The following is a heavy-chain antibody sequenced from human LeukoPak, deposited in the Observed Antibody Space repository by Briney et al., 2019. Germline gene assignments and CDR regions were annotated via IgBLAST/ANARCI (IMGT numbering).Heavy chain of an antibody. CDR1: GGSFSGYY. V-gene: IGHV4-34*01. J-gene: IGHJ6*02. D-gene: IGHD4-17*01. Sequence: SETLSLTCAVSGGSFSGYYWSWIRQPPGKGLEWIGEINHSGGTNYNPSLKSRVTISVDTSKNQFSLKLSSVTAADTAVYYCAKDTTVTTRYYYSGMDVWGQGTTVTVSS. CDR3: AKDTTVTTRYYYSGMDV. CDR2: INHSGGT.